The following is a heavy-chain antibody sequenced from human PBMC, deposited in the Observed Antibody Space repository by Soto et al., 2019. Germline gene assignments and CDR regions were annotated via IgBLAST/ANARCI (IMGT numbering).Heavy chain of an antibody. CDR1: GGSVSSDTHY. CDR3: ARFVRSCSGTTCYTRADV. V-gene: IGHV4-61*01. CDR2: IYSNGST. Sequence: SETLSLTCTVSGGSVSSDTHYWSWIRQPPGKRLEWIGFIYSNGSTNYNPSLKSRVTMSVDTSKNQFSLKLRSVIVADTAVYHCARFVRSCSGTTCYTRADVWGQGTTVTVS. J-gene: IGHJ6*02. D-gene: IGHD2-2*02.